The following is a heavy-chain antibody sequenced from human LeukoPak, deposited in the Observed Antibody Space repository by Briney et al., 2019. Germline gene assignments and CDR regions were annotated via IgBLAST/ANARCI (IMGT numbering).Heavy chain of an antibody. Sequence: GGSLRLSCEASGFLFDEYVMSWIRQRPGKGLEWVAGISWNGLSIHYADSVKGRFTIPRDDAKKSLFLHMDGLSAEDTAFYYCARRGGYCSGDCYPDNWGQGTLVIVSS. J-gene: IGHJ4*02. D-gene: IGHD2-21*02. CDR1: GFLFDEYV. CDR2: ISWNGLSI. V-gene: IGHV3-20*04. CDR3: ARRGGYCSGDCYPDN.